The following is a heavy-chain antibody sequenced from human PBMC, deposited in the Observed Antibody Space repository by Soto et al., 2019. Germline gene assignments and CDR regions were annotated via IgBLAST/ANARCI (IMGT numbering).Heavy chain of an antibody. D-gene: IGHD2-15*01. CDR1: GFTFSTYS. J-gene: IGHJ4*02. V-gene: IGHV3-48*01. Sequence: EVQLVESGGGLVQPGGSLRLSCAASGFTFSTYSMNWVRQAPGKGLEWISYISYTMSGSSTTHYADSVKGRFTISRDNAKNSLYLQMNYLRAEDTAIYYCARDPHSLDFWGQGILVTVSS. CDR3: ARDPHSLDF. CDR2: ISYTMSGSSTT.